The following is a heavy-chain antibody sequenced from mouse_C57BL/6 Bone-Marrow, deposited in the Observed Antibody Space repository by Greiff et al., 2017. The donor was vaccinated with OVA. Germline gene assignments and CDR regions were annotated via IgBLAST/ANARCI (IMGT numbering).Heavy chain of an antibody. V-gene: IGHV5-6*02. D-gene: IGHD2-1*01. J-gene: IGHJ3*01. CDR1: GFTFSSYG. CDR3: AGGSYGNAAWFAY. CDR2: ISSGGSYT. Sequence: EVMLVESGGDLVKPGGSLKLSCAASGFTFSSYGMSWVRQTPDKRLEWVATISSGGSYTYYPDSVKGRFTISRDNAKNTLYLQMSSLKSEDTAMYYCAGGSYGNAAWFAYWGQGTLVAVSA.